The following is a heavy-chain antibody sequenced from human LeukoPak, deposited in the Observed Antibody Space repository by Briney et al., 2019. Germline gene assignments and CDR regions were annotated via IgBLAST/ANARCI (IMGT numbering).Heavy chain of an antibody. V-gene: IGHV3-23*01. CDR2: IRSNGDTT. D-gene: IGHD1-1*01. CDR1: GFTFSSLA. J-gene: IGHJ4*02. Sequence: PGGSLRLSCTASGFTFSSLAMTWVRQAPGKGLESVSTIRSNGDTTYNADSVKGRSTISRDNSKNTLYLELNSLRVEDTATFYCAKGQELDDGVFDSWGQGTMVTVSS. CDR3: AKGQELDDGVFDS.